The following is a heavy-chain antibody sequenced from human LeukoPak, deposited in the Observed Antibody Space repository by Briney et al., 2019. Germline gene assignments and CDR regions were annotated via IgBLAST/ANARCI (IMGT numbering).Heavy chain of an antibody. CDR1: GGTFSSYA. D-gene: IGHD5-18*01. CDR3: ARDSSYGYNWFDP. CDR2: IIPIFGTA. V-gene: IGHV1-69*13. Sequence: SVKVSCKASGGTFSSYAISWVRQAPGQGLEWMGGIIPIFGTANYAQKFQGRVTITADESTSTAYMELSSLRSEDTAVYYCARDSSYGYNWFDPWGQGTLVTVSS. J-gene: IGHJ5*02.